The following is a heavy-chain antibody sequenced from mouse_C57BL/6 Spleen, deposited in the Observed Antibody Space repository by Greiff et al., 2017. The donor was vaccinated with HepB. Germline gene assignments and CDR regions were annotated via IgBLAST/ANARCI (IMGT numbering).Heavy chain of an antibody. D-gene: IGHD1-1*01. J-gene: IGHJ1*03. CDR1: GYAFSSSW. Sequence: QVQLQQSGPELVKPGASVKISCKASGYAFSSSWMNWVKQRPGKGLEWIGRIYPGDGDTNYNGKFKGKATLTADKSSSTAYMQLSSLTSEDSAVYFCARPTVVAPGYFDVWGTGTTVTVSS. CDR2: IYPGDGDT. V-gene: IGHV1-82*01. CDR3: ARPTVVAPGYFDV.